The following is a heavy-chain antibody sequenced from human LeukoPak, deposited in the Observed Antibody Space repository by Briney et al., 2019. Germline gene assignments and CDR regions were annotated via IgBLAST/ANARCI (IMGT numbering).Heavy chain of an antibody. V-gene: IGHV1-8*01. Sequence: ASVKVSCKASGYTFTSYAINWVRQATGQGLEWMGWMNPSNGNTGFAQKFQGRLTMTRSTSISTAYMELSGLRSEDTAVYYCAKTKVGATGDDYWGQGTLVTVSS. D-gene: IGHD1-26*01. J-gene: IGHJ4*02. CDR2: MNPSNGNT. CDR3: AKTKVGATGDDY. CDR1: GYTFTSYA.